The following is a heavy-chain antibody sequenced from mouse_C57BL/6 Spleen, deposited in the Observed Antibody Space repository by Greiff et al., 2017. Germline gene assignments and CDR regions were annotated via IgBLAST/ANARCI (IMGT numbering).Heavy chain of an antibody. CDR2: IYPGDGDT. D-gene: IGHD2-3*01. V-gene: IGHV1-82*01. Sequence: VQLQESGPELVKPGASVKISCKASGYAFSSSWMNWVKQRPGKGLEWIGRIYPGDGDTNYNGKFKGKATLTADKSSSTAYMQLSSLTSEDSAVYFCARYDGYYVPFDYWGQGTTLTVSS. J-gene: IGHJ2*01. CDR1: GYAFSSSW. CDR3: ARYDGYYVPFDY.